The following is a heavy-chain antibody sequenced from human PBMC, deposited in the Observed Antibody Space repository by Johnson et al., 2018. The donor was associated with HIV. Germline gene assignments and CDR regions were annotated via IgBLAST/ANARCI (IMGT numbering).Heavy chain of an antibody. CDR2: IKQDGSEK. D-gene: IGHD3-3*01. V-gene: IGHV3-7*01. CDR3: AKDLEGHDVFDI. Sequence: MLLVESGGGLVQPGGSLRLSCAASKITLSDYWMSWVRQAPGKGLEWVANIKQDGSEKYYVDSVKGRFTISRDNAKNSLYLQMNSLRAEDTAVYYCAKDLEGHDVFDIWGQGTAVTVSS. CDR1: KITLSDYW. J-gene: IGHJ3*02.